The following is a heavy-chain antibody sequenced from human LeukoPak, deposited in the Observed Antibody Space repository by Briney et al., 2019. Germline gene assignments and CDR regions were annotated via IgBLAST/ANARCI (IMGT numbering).Heavy chain of an antibody. Sequence: SETLSLTCTVSGGSISNYYWSWIRQPPGKGLEWIGYIYYSGNTNYNPSLKSRLTLSIDTSKNQFSLKLSSVTAADTAVYYCARGLYSSSWDYYYYYYMDVWGKGTTVTISS. CDR1: GGSISNYY. J-gene: IGHJ6*03. V-gene: IGHV4-59*01. CDR2: IYYSGNT. D-gene: IGHD6-13*01. CDR3: ARGLYSSSWDYYYYYYMDV.